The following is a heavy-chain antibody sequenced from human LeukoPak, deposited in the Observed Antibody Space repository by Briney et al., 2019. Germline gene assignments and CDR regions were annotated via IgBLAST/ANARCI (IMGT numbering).Heavy chain of an antibody. D-gene: IGHD4-17*01. CDR1: GFTVSSNY. CDR3: AKDGAWVYGELSL. J-gene: IGHJ4*02. V-gene: IGHV3-23*01. CDR2: ISGSGGST. Sequence: GGPLRLSCAASGFTVSSNYMSWVRQAPGKGLEWVSAISGSGGSTYYADSVKGRFTISRDNSKNTLYLQMNSLRAEDTAVYYCAKDGAWVYGELSLWGQGTLVTVSS.